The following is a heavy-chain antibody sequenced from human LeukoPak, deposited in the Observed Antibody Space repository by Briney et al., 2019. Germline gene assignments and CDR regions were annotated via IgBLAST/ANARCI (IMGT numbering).Heavy chain of an antibody. CDR2: INWNGGST. CDR1: GFTFDDYG. J-gene: IGHJ4*02. D-gene: IGHD6-6*01. CDR3: AKGDSSSSDLGYFDS. Sequence: WAGGSLRLSWAPSGFTFDDYGMGWVRHAPGKGLGWVSVINWNGGSTGYADSVKGRFTISRDNAKNSLYLQMNSLRPEDMALYYCAKGDSSSSDLGYFDSWGQGTLVTVSS. V-gene: IGHV3-20*04.